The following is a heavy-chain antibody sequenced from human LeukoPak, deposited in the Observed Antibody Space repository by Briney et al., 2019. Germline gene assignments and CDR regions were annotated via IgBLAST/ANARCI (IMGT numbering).Heavy chain of an antibody. V-gene: IGHV1-18*04. CDR3: ARGPSDRSWIQLWLPDY. J-gene: IGHJ4*02. CDR1: GYTFTGYY. Sequence: GASVKVSCKASGYTFTGYYMHWVRQAPGQGLEWMGWISAYNGNTNYAQKLQGRVTMTTDTSTSTAYMELRSLRSDDTAVYYCARGPSDRSWIQLWLPDYWGQGTLVTVSS. CDR2: ISAYNGNT. D-gene: IGHD5-18*01.